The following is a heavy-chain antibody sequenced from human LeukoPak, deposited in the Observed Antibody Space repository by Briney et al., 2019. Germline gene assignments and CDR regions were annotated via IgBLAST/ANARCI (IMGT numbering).Heavy chain of an antibody. CDR1: GDPIRSGSFH. J-gene: IGHJ1*01. CDR3: AKSWGYAANSLHIQH. D-gene: IGHD4-23*01. V-gene: IGHV4-61*02. Sequence: PSETLSLSCSVSGDPIRSGSFHWNWIRQPAGKGLEWIGRIYITGSTDYNPSRKSRVTMPVDMSNTHFSLKLTALAAPDPADYSCAKSWGYAANSLHIQHWGQGARVIVSA. CDR2: IYITGST.